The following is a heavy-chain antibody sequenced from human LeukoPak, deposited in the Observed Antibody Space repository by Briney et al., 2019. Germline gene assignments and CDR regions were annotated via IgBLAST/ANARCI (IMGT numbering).Heavy chain of an antibody. CDR1: GFTFSSYW. CDR2: IKQDGSEK. V-gene: IGHV3-7*01. D-gene: IGHD2-21*01. Sequence: PGGSLRLSCAASGFTFSSYWMSWVRQAPGKGLEWVANIKQDGSEKYYVDSVKGRFTISRDNAKNSLFLQMNSLRAEDTAVYYCASILNRWPDYYYYYGMDVWGQGTTVTVSS. CDR3: ASILNRWPDYYYYYGMDV. J-gene: IGHJ6*02.